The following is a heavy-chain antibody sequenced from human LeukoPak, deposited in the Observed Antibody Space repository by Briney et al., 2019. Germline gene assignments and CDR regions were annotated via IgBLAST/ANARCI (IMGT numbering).Heavy chain of an antibody. CDR3: ARDLRDYDILTGYYSAFDI. D-gene: IGHD3-9*01. V-gene: IGHV4-59*01. J-gene: IGHJ3*02. CDR1: GGSISSYY. Sequence: SETLSLTCTVSGGSISSYYWSWIRQPPGKGLEWIGYIYYSGSTNYNPSLTSRVTISVDTSKNQFSLKLSSVTAADTAVYYCARDLRDYDILTGYYSAFDIWGQGTMVTVSS. CDR2: IYYSGST.